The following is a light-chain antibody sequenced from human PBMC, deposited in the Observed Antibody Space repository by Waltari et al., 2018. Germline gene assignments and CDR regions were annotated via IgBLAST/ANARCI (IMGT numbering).Light chain of an antibody. Sequence: LLLTQSPTASASLGASVKLTCLLPGEYSAYPTAWHQQQPLKGPRYLMTVNSDGSHKRGDGISERFSGSSSDLDRYLIISRLQPDDEADYFCQTWGTGIQVFGSGTKLTVL. CDR2: VNSDGSH. V-gene: IGLV4-69*01. CDR1: GEYSAYP. CDR3: QTWGTGIQV. J-gene: IGLJ3*02.